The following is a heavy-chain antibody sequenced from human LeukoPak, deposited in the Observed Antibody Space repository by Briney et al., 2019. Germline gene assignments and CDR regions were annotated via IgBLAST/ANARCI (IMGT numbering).Heavy chain of an antibody. CDR2: NSGSGGTT. CDR1: GFTFTSYA. V-gene: IGHV3-23*01. CDR3: AKDLKPAAGPFDY. J-gene: IGHJ4*02. D-gene: IGHD6-13*01. Sequence: GGSLRLSCAASGFTFTSYAMSWVRQAPGKGLEWVSANSGSGGTTYYADSVKGRFTISRDISKNTLYLQMNSLRAEDTAVYYCAKDLKPAAGPFDYWGQGTLVTVSS.